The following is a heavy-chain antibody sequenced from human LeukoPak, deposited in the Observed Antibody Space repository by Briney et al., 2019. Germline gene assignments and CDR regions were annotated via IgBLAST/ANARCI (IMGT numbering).Heavy chain of an antibody. CDR1: GGTFSSYA. CDR3: ARGSPMTSSGYYNH. Sequence: GASVTVSCKASGGTFSSYAISWVRQAPGQGLEWMGGIIPIFGTANYAQKFQGRVTITADESTSTAYMELSSLRSEDTAVYYCARGSPMTSSGYYNHWGQGTLVTVSS. V-gene: IGHV1-69*13. J-gene: IGHJ4*02. CDR2: IIPIFGTA. D-gene: IGHD3-22*01.